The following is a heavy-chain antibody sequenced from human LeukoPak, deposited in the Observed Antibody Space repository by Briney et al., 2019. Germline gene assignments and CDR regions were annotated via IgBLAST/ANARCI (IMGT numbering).Heavy chain of an antibody. Sequence: EASVTVSCKASGYTFTDYYLHWVRQAPGQGLEWMGWINPHSGGTNYAQKFQGRVTMTRDTSISTVYMELSRLRSDDRAVYYYARKADTSGWYNKYYFDYWGQGTLVTVSS. CDR3: ARKADTSGWYNKYYFDY. CDR2: INPHSGGT. D-gene: IGHD6-19*01. CDR1: GYTFTDYY. J-gene: IGHJ4*02. V-gene: IGHV1-2*02.